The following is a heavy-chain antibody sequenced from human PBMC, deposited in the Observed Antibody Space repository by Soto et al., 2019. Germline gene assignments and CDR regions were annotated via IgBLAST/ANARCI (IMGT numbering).Heavy chain of an antibody. Sequence: QVQLHQSGPGLVKPSQTLSLECTVIGGSVNTGDNYWSWVRQSPGRGLEWIGYIYHTGNTFYSPALANRVTMSVDESKNQCSLTLTSVTAADTAVYFCARAPLDGMDVLGQGTNVTVSS. J-gene: IGHJ6*02. CDR1: GGSVNTGDNY. V-gene: IGHV4-30-4*01. CDR3: ARAPLDGMDV. CDR2: IYHTGNT.